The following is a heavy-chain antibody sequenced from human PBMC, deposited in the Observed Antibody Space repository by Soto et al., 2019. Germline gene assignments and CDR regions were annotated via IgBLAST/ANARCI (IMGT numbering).Heavy chain of an antibody. Sequence: GGSLRLSCATSGFILNNYGMHWVRQAPGKGLEWVAVVWHDGKYKYYADSVRGRFTISRDKSNNTVFLQMDSLRAEDTAVYYCARDKAAAAKGVHFDYWGQGSLVTVSA. CDR3: ARDKAAAAKGVHFDY. D-gene: IGHD6-13*01. V-gene: IGHV3-33*01. CDR1: GFILNNYG. J-gene: IGHJ4*02. CDR2: VWHDGKYK.